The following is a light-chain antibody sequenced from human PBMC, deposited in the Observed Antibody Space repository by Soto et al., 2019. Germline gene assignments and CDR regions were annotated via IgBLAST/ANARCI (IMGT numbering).Light chain of an antibody. CDR2: EVS. J-gene: IGLJ1*01. Sequence: QSALTQPASVSGSPGQSITISCTGTSSDVGGYNYVSWSQQRPGKAPQLMIYEVSNRPSGVSNRFSGSKSGNTASLTISGRQAEDEADYYCSSYTSSSTYVFGTGTKLTVL. V-gene: IGLV2-14*01. CDR3: SSYTSSSTYV. CDR1: SSDVGGYNY.